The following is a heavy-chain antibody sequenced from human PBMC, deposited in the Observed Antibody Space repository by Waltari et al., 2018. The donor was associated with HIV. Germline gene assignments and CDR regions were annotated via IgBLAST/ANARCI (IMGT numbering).Heavy chain of an antibody. CDR2: ISGSGGST. D-gene: IGHD3-10*01. J-gene: IGHJ6*02. Sequence: EVQLLESGGGLVQPGGSLRLSCATSGFTFSSYALSWVRQAPGKGLEWVSAISGSGGSTYYADSVKGRFTISRDNSKNTLYLQMNSLRAEDTAVYYCAKSQGSGTYYYGMDVWGQGTTVTVSS. CDR1: GFTFSSYA. V-gene: IGHV3-23*01. CDR3: AKSQGSGTYYYGMDV.